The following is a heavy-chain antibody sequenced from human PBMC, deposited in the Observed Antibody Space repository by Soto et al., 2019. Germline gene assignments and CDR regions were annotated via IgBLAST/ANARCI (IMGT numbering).Heavy chain of an antibody. CDR3: AKDLGMGLRTGVAYDH. CDR2: ISWNSGST. D-gene: IGHD2-15*01. CDR1: GFTFDDYA. V-gene: IGHV3-9*01. Sequence: EVQLVESGGGLVQPGRSLRLSCAASGFTFDDYAMHWVRQPPGKGLEWVSGISWNSGSTGYADSVKGRFTISRDNAKNSLYLQMNSLRAEDTALYYCAKDLGMGLRTGVAYDHWGQGTLVTVSS. J-gene: IGHJ5*02.